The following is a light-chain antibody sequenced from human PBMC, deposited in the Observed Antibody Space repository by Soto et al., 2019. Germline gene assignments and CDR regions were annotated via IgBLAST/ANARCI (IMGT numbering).Light chain of an antibody. CDR3: HHYDSCPLT. V-gene: IGKV3-20*01. CDR2: GAS. CDR1: QNVGSY. J-gene: IGKJ4*01. Sequence: EIVLTQSPGTLSLSPGERVTLSCKASQNVGSYLAWYRQKPGQAPRLLISGASMSATGIPARLSGSGSGRAITLNITCLETDDLAVYVCHHYDSCPLTCGGGTKVDIK.